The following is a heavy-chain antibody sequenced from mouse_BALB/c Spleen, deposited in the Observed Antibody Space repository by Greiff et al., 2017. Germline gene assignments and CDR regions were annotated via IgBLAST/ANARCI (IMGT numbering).Heavy chain of an antibody. D-gene: IGHD4-1*01. J-gene: IGHJ2*01. CDR1: GFNIKDYY. CDR2: IDPENGDT. Sequence: EVQLQESGAELVRSGASVKLSCTASGFNIKDYYMHWVKQRPEQGLEWIGWIDPENGDTEYAPKFQGKATMTADTSSNTAYLQLSSLTSEDSAVYFCARGQNWDDYWGQGTTLTVSS. V-gene: IGHV14-4*02. CDR3: ARGQNWDDY.